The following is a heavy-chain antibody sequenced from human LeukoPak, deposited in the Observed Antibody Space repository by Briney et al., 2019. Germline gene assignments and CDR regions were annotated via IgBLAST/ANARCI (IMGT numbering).Heavy chain of an antibody. D-gene: IGHD3-10*01. CDR1: GGSISSGGYY. V-gene: IGHV4-31*03. CDR2: IYYSGST. CDR3: ARDRNYYGSGSYYPLSD. J-gene: IGHJ4*02. Sequence: SQTLSLTCTVSGGSISSGGYYWSWIRQHPGKGLEWIGYIYYSGSTYYNPSLKSRVTISVDTSKNQFSLKLSSVTAADTAVYYCARDRNYYGSGSYYPLSDWGQGTLVTVSS.